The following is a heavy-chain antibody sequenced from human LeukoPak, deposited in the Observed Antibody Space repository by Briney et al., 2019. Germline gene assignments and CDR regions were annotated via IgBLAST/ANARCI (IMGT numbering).Heavy chain of an antibody. V-gene: IGHV3-7*01. Sequence: GGSLRLSCAASGFTFNSYWMSWVRQAPGKGLEWVANIKQHGSEKYCVDSVKGRFTISRDNAKNSLYLQMNSLRAEDTAVYYCARAPFYDILTGYFFDYWGQGTLVTVSS. J-gene: IGHJ4*02. D-gene: IGHD3-9*01. CDR3: ARAPFYDILTGYFFDY. CDR1: GFTFNSYW. CDR2: IKQHGSEK.